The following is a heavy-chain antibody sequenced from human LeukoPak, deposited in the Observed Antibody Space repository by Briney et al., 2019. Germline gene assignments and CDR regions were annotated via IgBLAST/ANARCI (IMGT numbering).Heavy chain of an antibody. D-gene: IGHD4-17*01. J-gene: IGHJ4*02. Sequence: ASVKVSCKASGYTFTGNYMHWVRQAPGQGLEWMGWINPNSGGTNYAQKFQGRVTMTRDTSISTAYMELSRLRSDDTAVYYCARGRHDYGDYGYPSDYWGQGTLVTVSS. CDR1: GYTFTGNY. V-gene: IGHV1-2*02. CDR3: ARGRHDYGDYGYPSDY. CDR2: INPNSGGT.